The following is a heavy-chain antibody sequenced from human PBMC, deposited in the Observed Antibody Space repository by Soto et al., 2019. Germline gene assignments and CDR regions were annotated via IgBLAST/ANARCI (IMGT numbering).Heavy chain of an antibody. J-gene: IGHJ4*02. CDR1: GFTFSTYW. CDR3: ARGLVGNGGTSGH. D-gene: IGHD3-16*01. Sequence: EVQLVESGGGLVQPGGSLRLSCAASGFTFSTYWMHWVRQAPGKGLVWVSRINVDGNAPTYADSVKGRFTISKDNTKNTLYLQMNTLRAEDTAVYYCARGLVGNGGTSGHWGQGTLVTVSS. CDR2: INVDGNAP. V-gene: IGHV3-74*01.